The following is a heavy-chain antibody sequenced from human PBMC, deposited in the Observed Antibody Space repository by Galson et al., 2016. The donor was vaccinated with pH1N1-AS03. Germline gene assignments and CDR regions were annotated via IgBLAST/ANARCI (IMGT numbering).Heavy chain of an antibody. V-gene: IGHV1-18*01. D-gene: IGHD3-3*01. Sequence: GYTFTTYGISWVRQAPGQGLEWMGWISAYYGDTHFAHKFQERVTLTRDTSTATAYMELRNLRSDDTAVYYCVRESEISGVVFFNYWGQGTLVTVSS. CDR3: VRESEISGVVFFNY. CDR1: GYTFTTYG. CDR2: ISAYYGDT. J-gene: IGHJ4*02.